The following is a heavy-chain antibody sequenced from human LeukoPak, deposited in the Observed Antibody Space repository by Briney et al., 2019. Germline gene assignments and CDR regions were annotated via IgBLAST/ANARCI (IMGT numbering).Heavy chain of an antibody. CDR3: ARDRKPYSSSWPYYFDY. V-gene: IGHV3-21*01. CDR2: ISSSSSYI. CDR1: GFTFSRYS. Sequence: PGGSLRLSCAASGFTFSRYSMNWVRQAPGEGLEWVSSISSSSSYIYYADSVKGRFTISRDNAKNSLYLQMNSLRAEDTAVYYCARDRKPYSSSWPYYFDYWGQGTLVTVSS. J-gene: IGHJ4*02. D-gene: IGHD6-13*01.